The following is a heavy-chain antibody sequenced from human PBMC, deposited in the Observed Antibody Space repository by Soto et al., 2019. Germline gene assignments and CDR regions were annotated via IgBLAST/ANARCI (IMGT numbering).Heavy chain of an antibody. D-gene: IGHD2-15*01. V-gene: IGHV3-30-3*01. J-gene: IGHJ6*02. CDR3: ARAGCDGGRCYTLVGLRYGMDV. CDR2: ISYDGNNK. Sequence: QVQLVESGGGMVQPGRSLRLSCAASGFTFSNYVMYWVRQAPGKGLEWVAVISYDGNNKYYADSVKGRFTISRDNSKNTLYLQMNSLRAEDTAVYYCARAGCDGGRCYTLVGLRYGMDVWGQGTTVTVSS. CDR1: GFTFSNYV.